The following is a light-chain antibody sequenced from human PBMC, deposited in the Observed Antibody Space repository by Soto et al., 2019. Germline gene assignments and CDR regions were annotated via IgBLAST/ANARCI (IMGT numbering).Light chain of an antibody. CDR2: RAS. V-gene: IGKV1-5*03. J-gene: IGKJ2*01. CDR1: QSISPW. CDR3: QQCRSRPYT. Sequence: DIQMTQSPSTLSAYVGERVTITCRASQSISPWLAWYQKKPGKAPNLLIYRASNLQTGAPSRFSGSGSGTEFTLTFNCLQHDDFAPYYCQQCRSRPYTFGQGTKLEIE.